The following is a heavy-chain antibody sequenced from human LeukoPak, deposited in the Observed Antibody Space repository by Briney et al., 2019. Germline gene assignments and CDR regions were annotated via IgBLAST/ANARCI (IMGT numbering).Heavy chain of an antibody. V-gene: IGHV4-34*01. Sequence: SETLSLTCAVYGGSFSGYYWSWIRQPPGKGLEWIGAINHSGSTNYNPSLKSRVTISVDTSKNQFSLKLSSVTAADTAVYYWARGVAPPRGYDYVWGSYRYGSQSYFDYWGQGTLVTVSS. CDR1: GGSFSGYY. CDR2: INHSGST. CDR3: ARGVAPPRGYDYVWGSYRYGSQSYFDY. J-gene: IGHJ4*02. D-gene: IGHD3-16*02.